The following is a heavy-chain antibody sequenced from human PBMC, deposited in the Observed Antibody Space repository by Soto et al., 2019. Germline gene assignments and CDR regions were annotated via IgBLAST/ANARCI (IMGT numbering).Heavy chain of an antibody. Sequence: ESLKISCKGSGYSFTSYWIGWVRQMPGKGLEWMGIIYPGDSDTRYSPSFQGQVTISADKSISTAYLQWSSLKASDTAMYYCVSSIAARRGFDYYYGMDVWGQGTTVTVS. CDR1: GYSFTSYW. J-gene: IGHJ6*02. D-gene: IGHD6-6*01. V-gene: IGHV5-51*01. CDR3: VSSIAARRGFDYYYGMDV. CDR2: IYPGDSDT.